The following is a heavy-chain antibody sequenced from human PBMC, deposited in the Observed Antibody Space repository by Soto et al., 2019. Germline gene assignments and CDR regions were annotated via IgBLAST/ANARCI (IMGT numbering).Heavy chain of an antibody. CDR2: INSDSSTI. Sequence: LXLSCAASVFTFTTYSMHWVRQAPGKGLQWVAYINSDSSTIYYADSVKGRFTISRDNAKNSLYLQLTSLRDEDTAVYYCAREPSGGDDYPDPRESWGQGTLVTVYS. V-gene: IGHV3-48*02. J-gene: IGHJ5*01. CDR1: VFTFTTYS. D-gene: IGHD4-17*01. CDR3: AREPSGGDDYPDPRES.